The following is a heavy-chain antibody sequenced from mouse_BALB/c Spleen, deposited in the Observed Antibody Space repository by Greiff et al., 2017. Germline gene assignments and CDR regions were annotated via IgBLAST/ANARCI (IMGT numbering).Heavy chain of an antibody. CDR1: GDSITSGY. CDR2: ISYSGST. J-gene: IGHJ2*01. D-gene: IGHD4-1*01. V-gene: IGHV3-8*02. CDR3: ARRKLGEGYFDY. Sequence: EVMLVESGPSLVKPSQTLSLTCSVTGDSITSGYWNWIRKFPGNKLEYMGYISYSGSTYYNPSLKSRISITRDTSKNQYYLQLNSVTTEDTATYYCARRKLGEGYFDYWGQGTTLTVSS.